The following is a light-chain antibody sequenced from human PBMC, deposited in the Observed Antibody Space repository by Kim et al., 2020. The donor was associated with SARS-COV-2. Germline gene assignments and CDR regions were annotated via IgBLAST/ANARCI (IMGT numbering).Light chain of an antibody. CDR3: QQYAYWRA. CDR2: GAS. V-gene: IGKV3-15*01. Sequence: EIVMTQSPATLSLSPGERATLSCRASQSISTNLAWFQQKPGQAPRVLIYGASARATGIPARFSGSASGTEFTLTISNVQSEDFAVYYCQQYAYWRAFGQGKRLEI. J-gene: IGKJ5*01. CDR1: QSISTN.